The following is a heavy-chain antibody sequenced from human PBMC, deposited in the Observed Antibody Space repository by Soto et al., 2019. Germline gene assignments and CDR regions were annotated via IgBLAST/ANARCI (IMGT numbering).Heavy chain of an antibody. Sequence: GASVEVSCKSFDNTFTYYGINWVRQAPGQGLEWLGWISGYNANTKEAQKFQDRVSMTADTSTRTAYLEVRSLTSDDTGVYFCAEPGGHHFGMDVWGQGTSVTVSS. CDR2: ISGYNANT. CDR1: DNTFTYYG. D-gene: IGHD2-8*02. J-gene: IGHJ6*02. CDR3: AEPGGHHFGMDV. V-gene: IGHV1-18*01.